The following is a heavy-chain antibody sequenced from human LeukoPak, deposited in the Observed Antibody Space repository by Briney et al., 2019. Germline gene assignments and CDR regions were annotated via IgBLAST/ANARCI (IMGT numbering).Heavy chain of an antibody. CDR2: IYHSGST. D-gene: IGHD6-19*01. Sequence: SETLSLTCAVSGYPISSGYYWGWIRQPPGKGLEWIGSIYHSGSTYYNPSLKSRVTISVDTSKNQFSLKLSSVTAADTAVYYCARWKQWLVPAGDYWGQGTLVTVSS. CDR1: GYPISSGYY. J-gene: IGHJ4*02. V-gene: IGHV4-38-2*01. CDR3: ARWKQWLVPAGDY.